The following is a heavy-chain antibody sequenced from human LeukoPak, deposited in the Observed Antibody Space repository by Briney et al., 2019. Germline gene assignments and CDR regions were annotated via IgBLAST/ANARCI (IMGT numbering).Heavy chain of an antibody. Sequence: SQTLSLTCTVSGGSIISGANYWSWIRPRPGRGLEWIGYIYSSGHTYHNPSLKSRLFLSVDTSKRQLSLKLTSVTAADTAVYYCARAPSVDWYKFHLWGQGTLVTVSS. V-gene: IGHV4-31*03. CDR2: IYSSGHT. D-gene: IGHD1-14*01. CDR3: ARAPSVDWYKFHL. J-gene: IGHJ1*01. CDR1: GGSIISGANY.